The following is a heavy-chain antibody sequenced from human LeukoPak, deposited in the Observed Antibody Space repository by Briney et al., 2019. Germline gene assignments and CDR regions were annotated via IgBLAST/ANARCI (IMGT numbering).Heavy chain of an antibody. CDR3: ARCPEGDTSGYFSY. CDR1: GGTFSSYS. Sequence: GASVKVSCKASGGTFSSYSINWVRQAPGQGLEWMGGINTNTGNPTYAQGFTGRFVFSLDTSVSTAYLQISSLKADDTAVYYCARCPEGDTSGYFSYWGQGTLVTVSS. J-gene: IGHJ4*02. V-gene: IGHV7-4-1*02. D-gene: IGHD3-22*01. CDR2: INTNTGNP.